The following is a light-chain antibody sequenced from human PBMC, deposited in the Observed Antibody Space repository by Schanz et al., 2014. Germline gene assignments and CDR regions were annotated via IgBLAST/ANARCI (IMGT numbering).Light chain of an antibody. V-gene: IGKV3-15*01. CDR1: QTVSSN. J-gene: IGKJ1*01. Sequence: EILMTQSPATLSVSPGERATLSCRASQTVSSNLAWYQQKPGQAPRLLIHGASTRATGIPARFSGSGSGTEFTLTISSLQSEDFAVYYCHQYNNWPPGTFGQGTRVDIK. CDR3: HQYNNWPPGT. CDR2: GAS.